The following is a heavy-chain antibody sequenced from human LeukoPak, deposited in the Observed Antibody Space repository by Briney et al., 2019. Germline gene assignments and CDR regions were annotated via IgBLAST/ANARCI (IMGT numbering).Heavy chain of an antibody. CDR2: ISSSSTI. Sequence: GGSLRLSCAASGFTFSSFSINWVRQAPGKGLEWVSHISSSSTIYYADSVKGRFTISRDNAKNSVYLQMNSLRAEDTAVYYCARRDCSGGSCYEGGWFDPWGQGALVTVSS. CDR3: ARRDCSGGSCYEGGWFDP. V-gene: IGHV3-48*01. D-gene: IGHD2-15*01. J-gene: IGHJ5*02. CDR1: GFTFSSFS.